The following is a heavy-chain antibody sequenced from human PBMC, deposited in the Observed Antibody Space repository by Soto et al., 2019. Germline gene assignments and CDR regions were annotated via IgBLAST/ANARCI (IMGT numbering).Heavy chain of an antibody. D-gene: IGHD3-10*01. CDR1: GFTFSSHA. V-gene: IGHV3-48*02. Sequence: GVSLRLSCAASGFTFSSHAMNWVRQAPGKGLEWVSFISSTSSTKDYADSVKGRFTISRDNAKNSLYLQMSSLRDEDTAVYYCARRITMVRGPYYYYGLDVWGQGTTVTVSS. CDR2: ISSTSSTK. CDR3: ARRITMVRGPYYYYGLDV. J-gene: IGHJ6*02.